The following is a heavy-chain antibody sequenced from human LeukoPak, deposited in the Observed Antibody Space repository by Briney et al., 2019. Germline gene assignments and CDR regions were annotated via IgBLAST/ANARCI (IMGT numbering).Heavy chain of an antibody. CDR1: GGPISSYY. CDR3: VRDYYDFWSGYPDWFDP. V-gene: IGHV4-4*07. J-gene: IGHJ5*02. D-gene: IGHD3-3*01. CDR2: IYTSGST. Sequence: SETLSLTCTVSGGPISSYYWSWIRQPAGQGLEWIGRIYTSGSTNYNPSLKSRVTMSVDTSKNQFSLKLSSVTAADTAVYYCVRDYYDFWSGYPDWFDPWGQGTLVTASS.